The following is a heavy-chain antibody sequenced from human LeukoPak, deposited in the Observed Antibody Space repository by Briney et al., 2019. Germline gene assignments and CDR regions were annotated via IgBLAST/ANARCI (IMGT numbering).Heavy chain of an antibody. CDR3: AKNGQSGFSFDP. CDR1: GGSISSYY. D-gene: IGHD3-3*01. J-gene: IGHJ5*02. CDR2: IYYSGSA. V-gene: IGHV4-59*12. Sequence: SETLSPTCTVSGGSISSYYWSWIRQPPGKGLEWIGYIYYSGSANYNPSLKSLVTISVDTSKNQFSLKLTSMTAADTAVYYCAKNGQSGFSFDPWGQGTLVTVSS.